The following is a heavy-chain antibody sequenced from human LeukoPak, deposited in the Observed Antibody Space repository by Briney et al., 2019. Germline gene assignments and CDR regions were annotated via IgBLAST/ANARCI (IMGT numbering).Heavy chain of an antibody. J-gene: IGHJ4*02. D-gene: IGHD6-19*01. CDR1: GFTFNNYW. CDR2: IDGDGSRK. Sequence: GGSLRLSCAASGFTFNNYWMTWVRQAPGKGLEWVSVIDGDGSRKAYADSVKGRFTVSRDNAKNTLYLQMNSLRTEDTAVYYCATEIGSTGCAGFFDYWGQGTLVTVSS. CDR3: ATEIGSTGCAGFFDY. V-gene: IGHV3-74*01.